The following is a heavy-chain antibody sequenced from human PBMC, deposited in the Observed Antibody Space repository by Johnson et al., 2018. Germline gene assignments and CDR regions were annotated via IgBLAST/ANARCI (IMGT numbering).Heavy chain of an antibody. V-gene: IGHV3-30*18. CDR3: AKNTVTTSYYYYSYRDV. CDR2: ISYDGSNK. CDR1: GFTFSNCG. D-gene: IGHD4-17*01. Sequence: QVQLVQSGGGVVQXGRSLRLXCAASGFTFSNCGMHWVRQAPGKGLEWVAVISYDGSNKYYADSVKGRFTISRDNSKNTLHLQMDSLRAEDTALYYCAKNTVTTSYYYYSYRDVWGKGTTVTVSS. J-gene: IGHJ6*03.